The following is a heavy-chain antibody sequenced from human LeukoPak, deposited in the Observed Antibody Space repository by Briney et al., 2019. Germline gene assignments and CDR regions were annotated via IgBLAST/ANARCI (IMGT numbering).Heavy chain of an antibody. J-gene: IGHJ4*02. CDR3: ARNVGSGLDY. Sequence: ASVKVSCKASGYTFSSYYIHWVRRAPGEGLEWMGFINPSGGSTSYAQNFQGRVTMTRDMSTSTVYMELSSLRSEDTAVYYCARNVGSGLDYWGQGTLVTVSS. D-gene: IGHD2-15*01. CDR1: GYTFSSYY. V-gene: IGHV1-46*01. CDR2: INPSGGST.